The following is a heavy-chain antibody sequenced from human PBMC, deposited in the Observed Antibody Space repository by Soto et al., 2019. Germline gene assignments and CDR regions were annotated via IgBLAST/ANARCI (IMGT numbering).Heavy chain of an antibody. CDR3: ARGSQYYYDSSGYKRAPKDVEYFQH. D-gene: IGHD3-22*01. V-gene: IGHV1-69*02. J-gene: IGHJ1*01. CDR1: GGTFSSYT. CDR2: IIPILGIA. Sequence: SVKVSCKASGGTFSSYTISWVRQAPGQGLEWMGRIIPILGIANYAQKFQGRVTITADKSTSTAYMELSSLRSEDTAVYYCARGSQYYYDSSGYKRAPKDVEYFQHWGQGTLVTVSS.